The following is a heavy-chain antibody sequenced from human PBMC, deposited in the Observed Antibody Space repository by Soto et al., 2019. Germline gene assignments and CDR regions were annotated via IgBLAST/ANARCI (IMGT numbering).Heavy chain of an antibody. Sequence: EVQLVESGGGLVNPGWSLRLSCAASGFTFSRYKMHWVRQAPREGLEWVASISSSSSYIYYGDSVKGRFTISRDNAKNSLELKMSNLKPEDSAVYYCARLRLTTQELGMDDYMDVWGQGTTVTVSS. J-gene: IGHJ6*03. D-gene: IGHD5-12*01. CDR3: ARLRLTTQELGMDDYMDV. CDR2: ISSSSSYI. CDR1: GFTFSRYK. V-gene: IGHV3-21*01.